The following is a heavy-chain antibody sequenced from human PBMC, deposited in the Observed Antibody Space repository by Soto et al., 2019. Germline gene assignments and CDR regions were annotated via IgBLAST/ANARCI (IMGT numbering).Heavy chain of an antibody. J-gene: IGHJ4*02. V-gene: IGHV3-23*01. Sequence: GESLRLSCAASGFTFSSYAMSWFRQAPGKGLEWVSSISCSGGSTYYADSVKGRFTISRDNAKNSLYLQMNSLRAEDTAVYYCARDQRRSSWYADWGQGTLVTVSS. D-gene: IGHD6-13*01. CDR2: ISCSGGST. CDR3: ARDQRRSSWYAD. CDR1: GFTFSSYA.